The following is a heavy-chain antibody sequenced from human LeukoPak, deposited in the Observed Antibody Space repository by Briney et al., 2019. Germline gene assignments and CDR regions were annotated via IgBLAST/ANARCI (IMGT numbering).Heavy chain of an antibody. J-gene: IGHJ4*02. Sequence: GGSLRLSCAAFGFTFSSYSMNWVRQAPGKGLVWASRINVDGSSTTYADSVKGRFTISRDNAKKTLYLQMNSLRVKDTAVYYCVRGYSGTYRSDYWGQGVLVTVSS. CDR2: INVDGSST. CDR1: GFTFSSYS. V-gene: IGHV3-74*01. D-gene: IGHD1-26*01. CDR3: VRGYSGTYRSDY.